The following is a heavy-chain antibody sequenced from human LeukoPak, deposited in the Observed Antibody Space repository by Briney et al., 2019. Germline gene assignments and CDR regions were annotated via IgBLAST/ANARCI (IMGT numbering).Heavy chain of an antibody. CDR1: GGSVTGYF. J-gene: IGHJ5*02. CDR3: ARHGYYYDSSGHNWFDP. CDR2: VFYVGNT. V-gene: IGHV4-59*08. Sequence: SETLSLTCTVSGGSVTGYFWSWIRQPPGKGLEWLGYVFYVGNTRYNPSLESRVTTSVDTSKNQFSLKLSSVTAADTAVYYCARHGYYYDSSGHNWFDPWGQGTLVTVSS. D-gene: IGHD3-22*01.